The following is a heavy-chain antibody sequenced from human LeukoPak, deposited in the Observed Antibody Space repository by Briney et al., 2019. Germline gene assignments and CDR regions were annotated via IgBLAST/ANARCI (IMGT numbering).Heavy chain of an antibody. D-gene: IGHD3/OR15-3a*01. J-gene: IGHJ4*02. Sequence: QPGGSLRLSCAASGFTFGDCVMHWVRHTPAKGLEWVSLISWDGGSTSYADSVKGRFTISRDNSKNSLYLQMNTLRPEDTALYYCAKDRDYYFEYWGQGTPVTVSS. CDR1: GFTFGDCV. V-gene: IGHV3-43D*04. CDR3: AKDRDYYFEY. CDR2: ISWDGGST.